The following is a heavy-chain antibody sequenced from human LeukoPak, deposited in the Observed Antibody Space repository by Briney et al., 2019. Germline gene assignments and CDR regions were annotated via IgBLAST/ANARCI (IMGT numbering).Heavy chain of an antibody. CDR1: GFTFSSYS. CDR3: ARDAYYYDSSGYYYYYYYYMDV. J-gene: IGHJ6*03. CDR2: ISSSSSYI. V-gene: IGHV3-21*01. D-gene: IGHD3-22*01. Sequence: GGSLRLSCAASGFTFSSYSMNWVRQAPGKGLEWVSSISSSSSYIYYADSVKGRFTISRDNAKNSLYLQMNSLRAEDTAVYYCARDAYYYDSSGYYYYYYYYMDVWGKGTTVTVSS.